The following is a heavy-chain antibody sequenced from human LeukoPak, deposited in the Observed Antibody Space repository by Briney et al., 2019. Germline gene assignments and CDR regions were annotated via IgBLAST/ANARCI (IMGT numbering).Heavy chain of an antibody. CDR3: GGGGSLVGYYGMDV. CDR2: IYHTGST. Sequence: PSETLSLTCAVSGGSISSGGYSWSWIRQPPGKGLEWIGYIYHTGSTYYNPSLKSRVTISVDTSKNQFSLKLSSVTAADTAVYYCGGGGSLVGYYGMDVWGQGTTVTVSS. D-gene: IGHD1-26*01. J-gene: IGHJ6*02. CDR1: GGSISSGGYS. V-gene: IGHV4-30-2*02.